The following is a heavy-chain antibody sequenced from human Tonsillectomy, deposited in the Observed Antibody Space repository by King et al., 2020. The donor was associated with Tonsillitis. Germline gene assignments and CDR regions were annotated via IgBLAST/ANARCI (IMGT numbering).Heavy chain of an antibody. Sequence: VQLVESGGGVVQPGRSLRLSCAASGFTFSSYAMHWVRQAPGKGLEWVAVIWHDGSNKYYADSVKGRFTISRDNSKNTLHLQMNSLRAEDTAVYYCASEWEAVGGTLDYWGQGTQVTVSS. CDR3: ASEWEAVGGTLDY. CDR1: GFTFSSYA. CDR2: IWHDGSNK. D-gene: IGHD6-13*01. J-gene: IGHJ4*02. V-gene: IGHV3-33*01.